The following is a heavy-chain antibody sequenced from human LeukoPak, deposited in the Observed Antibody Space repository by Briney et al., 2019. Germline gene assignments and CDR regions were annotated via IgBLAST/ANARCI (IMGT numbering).Heavy chain of an antibody. Sequence: ASVKVSCKASGYTFTNNGISWVRQAPGQGLEWMSWISANNGEIRYAQNFQARVTMTTDTSTTTAYMELRSLRSDDTAVYYCARVPPSAHQVFSSDYWGQGTQVTVSS. D-gene: IGHD1-14*01. J-gene: IGHJ4*02. V-gene: IGHV1-18*04. CDR3: ARVPPSAHQVFSSDY. CDR1: GYTFTNNG. CDR2: ISANNGEI.